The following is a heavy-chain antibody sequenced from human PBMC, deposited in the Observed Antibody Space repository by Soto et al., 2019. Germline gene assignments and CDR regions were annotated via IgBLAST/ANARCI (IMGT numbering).Heavy chain of an antibody. D-gene: IGHD3-3*01. CDR2: ISGSGGST. CDR3: ATLQFSIFGVVHFEAFDI. Sequence: GGSLRLSCAASGFTFSSYAMSWVRQAPGKGLEWVSAISGSGGSTYYADSVKGRFTISRDNSKNTLYLQMNSLRAEDKAVDYCATLQFSIFGVVHFEAFDIWGQGTMVTVSS. CDR1: GFTFSSYA. J-gene: IGHJ3*02. V-gene: IGHV3-23*01.